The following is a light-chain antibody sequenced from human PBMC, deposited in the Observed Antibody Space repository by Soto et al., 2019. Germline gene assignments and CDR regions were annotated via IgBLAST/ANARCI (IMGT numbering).Light chain of an antibody. V-gene: IGLV2-8*01. Sequence: QSALTQPPSASGSPGQSVTISCTGTSTDVGRYDYVSWYQQHPGKAPKLMISAVSMRPSGVPDRVSGSKSGNTASLTVSGLQAEDEADYYCSSYAVNRDVLFGGGTKLTVL. CDR1: STDVGRYDY. CDR3: SSYAVNRDVL. J-gene: IGLJ2*01. CDR2: AVS.